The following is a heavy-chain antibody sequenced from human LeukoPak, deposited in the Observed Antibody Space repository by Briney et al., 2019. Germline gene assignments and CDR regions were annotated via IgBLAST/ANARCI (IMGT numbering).Heavy chain of an antibody. CDR1: GFTFSSYA. Sequence: GGSLRLSCAASGFTFSSYAMHWVRQAPGKGLEWVAVIPYDGSNKYYADSVKGRFTISRDNSKNTLYLQMNSLRAEDTAVYYCARDGGYYDFDYWGQGTLVTVSS. J-gene: IGHJ4*02. CDR3: ARDGGYYDFDY. V-gene: IGHV3-30-3*01. CDR2: IPYDGSNK. D-gene: IGHD3-22*01.